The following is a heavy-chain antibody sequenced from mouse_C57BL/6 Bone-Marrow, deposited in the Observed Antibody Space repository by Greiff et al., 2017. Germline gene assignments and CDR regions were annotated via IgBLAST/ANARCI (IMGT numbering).Heavy chain of an antibody. CDR2: ILPGSGST. D-gene: IGHD2-2*01. CDR1: GYTFTGYW. J-gene: IGHJ4*01. Sequence: VQLQQSGAELIKPGASVKLSCKATGYTFTGYWLEWVKQRPGHGLEWIGEILPGSGSTNYNEKFKGKATFTADTSSNTAYMQLSSLTTEDSAIYYCAAMVTADYYAMDYWGQGTSVTVSS. V-gene: IGHV1-9*01. CDR3: AAMVTADYYAMDY.